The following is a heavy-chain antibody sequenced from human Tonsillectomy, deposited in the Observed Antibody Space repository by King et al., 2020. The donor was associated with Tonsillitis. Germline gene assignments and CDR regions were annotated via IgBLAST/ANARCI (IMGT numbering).Heavy chain of an antibody. V-gene: IGHV3-23*04. D-gene: IGHD1-1*01. Sequence: VQLVESGGGLVQPGGSLRLSCAASGFTFSSYAMSWVRQAPGKGLEGVSAISSTGGSTFSADSVKGRFTISRDNSKNTLYLQMNSLRADDTAVYYCAKCPHTNSPDLDYWGQGTLVTVSS. CDR2: ISSTGGST. CDR3: AKCPHTNSPDLDY. J-gene: IGHJ4*02. CDR1: GFTFSSYA.